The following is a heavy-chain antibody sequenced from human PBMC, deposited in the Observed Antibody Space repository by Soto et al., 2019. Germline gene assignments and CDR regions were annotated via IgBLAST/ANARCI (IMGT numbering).Heavy chain of an antibody. CDR1: GGSISSSNW. V-gene: IGHV4-4*02. Sequence: SETLSLTCAVSGGSISSSNWWSWVRQPPGKGLEWIGEIYHSGSTNYNPSLKSRVTISVDKSKNQFSLKLSSVTAADTAVYYCASLYDSSGYPNHAFDIWGQGTMVTVSS. CDR3: ASLYDSSGYPNHAFDI. J-gene: IGHJ3*02. CDR2: IYHSGST. D-gene: IGHD3-22*01.